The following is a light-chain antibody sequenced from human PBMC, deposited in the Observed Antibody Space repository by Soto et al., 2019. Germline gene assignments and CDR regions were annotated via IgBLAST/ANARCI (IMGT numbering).Light chain of an antibody. J-gene: IGLJ2*01. CDR2: EVT. CDR1: SSDVGGYNF. CDR3: TSYTSDYTLV. V-gene: IGLV2-14*01. Sequence: QSVLTQPASVSGSPGQSITISCTGTSSDVGGYNFVSWYQHYPGKAPKLMIYEVTDRPSGVSNRFSVSKSGNTASLTISGLQAEDEADYYCTSYTSDYTLVFGGGTKLTVL.